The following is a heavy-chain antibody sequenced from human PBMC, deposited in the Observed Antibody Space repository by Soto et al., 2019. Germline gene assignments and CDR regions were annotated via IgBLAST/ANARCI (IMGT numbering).Heavy chain of an antibody. CDR3: ARDFAWAFDY. D-gene: IGHD1-26*01. V-gene: IGHV3-48*02. Sequence: EVQLVESGGGLVQPGGSLRLSCVASGFTFSSYSMNWVRQAPGKGLEWVSYISTSSRTIHYADSVKGRFTISRDNAKNSLYLQMNTLRDEDTAVYYCARDFAWAFDYWGQGTLLTVSA. CDR1: GFTFSSYS. J-gene: IGHJ4*02. CDR2: ISTSSRTI.